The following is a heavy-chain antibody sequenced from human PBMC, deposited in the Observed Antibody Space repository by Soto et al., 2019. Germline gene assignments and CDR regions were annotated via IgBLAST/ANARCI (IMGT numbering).Heavy chain of an antibody. CDR1: GGSISSGGYY. Sequence: QVQLQESAPGLVKPSQTLSLTCTVSGGSISSGGYYWSLIRQHPGKGLEWIGYIYYGWSTSYNPSLKSGFTISVATSKNQCSRKLRSVTAGDTAVYYCARGFGVGVMDVWGQGTTVTVSS. CDR3: ARGFGVGVMDV. J-gene: IGHJ6*02. V-gene: IGHV4-31*03. CDR2: IYYGWST. D-gene: IGHD3-16*01.